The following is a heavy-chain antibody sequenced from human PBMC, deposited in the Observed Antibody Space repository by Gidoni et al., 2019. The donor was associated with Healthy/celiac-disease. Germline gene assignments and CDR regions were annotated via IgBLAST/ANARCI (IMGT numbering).Heavy chain of an antibody. Sequence: QVQLVESGGGVVQPGRSLRLSCAASGFTFSSYGMHWVRQAPGKGLEWVAVISYDGSNKYYADSVKGRFTISRDNSKNTLYLQMNSLRAEDTAVYYCAKDPVLRYFDWLLEHYFDYWGQGTLVTVSS. D-gene: IGHD3-9*01. CDR3: AKDPVLRYFDWLLEHYFDY. CDR2: ISYDGSNK. J-gene: IGHJ4*02. CDR1: GFTFSSYG. V-gene: IGHV3-30*18.